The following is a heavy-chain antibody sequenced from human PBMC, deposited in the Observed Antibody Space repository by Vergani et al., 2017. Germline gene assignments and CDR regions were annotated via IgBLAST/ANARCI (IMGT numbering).Heavy chain of an antibody. D-gene: IGHD3-10*01. CDR1: GFTFTSSA. V-gene: IGHV1-58*01. CDR3: ARSKSVGSGSYFGY. Sequence: QMQLVQSGPEVKKPGTSVKVSCKASGFTFTSSAVQWVRQARGQRLEWIGWIVVGSGNTNYAQKFQERVTITRDMSTSTAYMELSSLRSEDTAVYYCARSKSVGSGSYFGYWGQGTLVTVSS. J-gene: IGHJ4*02. CDR2: IVVGSGNT.